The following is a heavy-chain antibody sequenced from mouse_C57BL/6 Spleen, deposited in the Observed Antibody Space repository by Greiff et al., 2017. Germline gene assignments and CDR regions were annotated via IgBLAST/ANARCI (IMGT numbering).Heavy chain of an antibody. CDR3: ARDNYDGYYLFAY. J-gene: IGHJ3*01. Sequence: EVQLMESGPGMVKPSQSLSLSCTVTGYSITSGYDWHWIRHSSGNKLECMGYISYSGSTNYNPSLKSRISITLDTSKNHFFLKLNSVTTEDTATYYCARDNYDGYYLFAYWGQGTLVTVSA. D-gene: IGHD2-3*01. V-gene: IGHV3-1*01. CDR1: GYSITSGYD. CDR2: ISYSGST.